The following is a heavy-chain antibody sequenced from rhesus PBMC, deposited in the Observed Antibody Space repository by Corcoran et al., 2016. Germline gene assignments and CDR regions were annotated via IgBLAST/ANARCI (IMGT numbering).Heavy chain of an antibody. Sequence: QVQLQESGPGLVKPSETLSLTCAVSGGSISSNYWSWIRQPPGKGLEWIGNIYGSSGSTYYNPSLKSRVTNSTDTSKNQFSLRLSSVTAADTAVYYCARSPIVGRVRSYFDDWGQGVLVTVSS. D-gene: IGHD5-24*01. CDR1: GGSISSNY. CDR2: IYGSSGST. CDR3: ARSPIVGRVRSYFDD. V-gene: IGHV4-160*01. J-gene: IGHJ4*01.